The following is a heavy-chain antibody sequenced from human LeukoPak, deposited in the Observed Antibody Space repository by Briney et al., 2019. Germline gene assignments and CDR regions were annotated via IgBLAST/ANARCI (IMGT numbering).Heavy chain of an antibody. CDR1: GGSFSGYY. Sequence: SETLSLTCAVYGGSFSGYYWSWIRQPPGKGLEWIGEINHSGSTNYNPSLKSRVTISVDTSKNQFSLKLSSVTAADTAVYYCARNQRLRYFDWLLPRESTHFDYWGQGTLSPSPQ. CDR3: ARNQRLRYFDWLLPRESTHFDY. CDR2: INHSGST. D-gene: IGHD3-9*01. J-gene: IGHJ4*02. V-gene: IGHV4-34*01.